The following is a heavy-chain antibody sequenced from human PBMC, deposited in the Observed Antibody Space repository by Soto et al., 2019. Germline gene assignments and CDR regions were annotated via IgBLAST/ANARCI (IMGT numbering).Heavy chain of an antibody. CDR1: GYTFTSYS. V-gene: IGHV1-3*01. Sequence: QVQLVQSGAEVEKPGASVKVSCKASGYTFTSYSTQWVHQAPGQRPEWMGWVNPVNGNTKYSQKFQERVTFTRDTSAMIVYMELTRLRSEDTAVYYCASRNYGDLDYGLDVWGQGTTVTVSS. CDR2: VNPVNGNT. CDR3: ASRNYGDLDYGLDV. D-gene: IGHD4-17*01. J-gene: IGHJ6*02.